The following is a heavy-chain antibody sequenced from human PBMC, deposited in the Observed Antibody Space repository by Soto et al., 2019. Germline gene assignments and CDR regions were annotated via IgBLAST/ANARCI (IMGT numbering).Heavy chain of an antibody. CDR2: ISSSSSPK. D-gene: IGHD4-17*01. J-gene: IGHJ4*02. Sequence: TGGSLRLSCAASGFTFSSYSMNWVRQAPGKGLEWVSYISSSSSPKYYADSVKGRFTISRDNAKNSLYLQMNSLRDEDTAVYYCARAPPRYGENYFDHWGQGTPVTVSS. CDR1: GFTFSSYS. V-gene: IGHV3-48*02. CDR3: ARAPPRYGENYFDH.